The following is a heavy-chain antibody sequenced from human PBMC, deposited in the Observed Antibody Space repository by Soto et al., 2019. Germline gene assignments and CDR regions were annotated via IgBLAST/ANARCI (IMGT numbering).Heavy chain of an antibody. D-gene: IGHD6-13*01. J-gene: IGHJ6*02. CDR2: IIPIFGTA. V-gene: IGHV1-69*13. CDR1: GGTFSSYA. Sequence: SVKVSCKASGGTFSSYAISWVRQAPGQGLEWMGGIIPIFGTANYAQKFQGRVTITADESTSTAYMELSSLRSEDTAVYYCARVGQGSSSWYAGYYYGMDVWGQGTTVNVSS. CDR3: ARVGQGSSSWYAGYYYGMDV.